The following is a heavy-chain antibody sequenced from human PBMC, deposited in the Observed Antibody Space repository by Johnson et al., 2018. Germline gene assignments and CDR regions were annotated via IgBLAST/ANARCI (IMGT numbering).Heavy chain of an antibody. CDR3: AKGRSPMVRGVRLDRSEGGHFYYGMDV. CDR2: IASYGGNE. Sequence: QVQLVESGGGVVQPGRSRRLSCAASGFTFSNFGMQWFRQAPGKGLEWVAVIASYGGNEFYADSVKGRFTISRENSNNTVYLKMNSRRVEDTAVYYCAKGRSPMVRGVRLDRSEGGHFYYGMDVWGQGTTVIVS. D-gene: IGHD3-10*01. V-gene: IGHV3-30*18. CDR1: GFTFSNFG. J-gene: IGHJ6*02.